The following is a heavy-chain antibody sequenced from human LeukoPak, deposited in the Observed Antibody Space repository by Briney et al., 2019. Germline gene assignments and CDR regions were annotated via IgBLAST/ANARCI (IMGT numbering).Heavy chain of an antibody. CDR3: AREEWLLDHYLVSY. Sequence: ASVKVSCKASGYTFTSYGISWVRQAPGQGLEWMGWISAYNGNTNYAQKLQGRVTMTTDTSTSTAYMELRSLRSDDTAVYYCAREEWLLDHYLVSYWGQGTLVTVSS. V-gene: IGHV1-18*01. CDR1: GYTFTSYG. J-gene: IGHJ4*02. D-gene: IGHD3-3*01. CDR2: ISAYNGNT.